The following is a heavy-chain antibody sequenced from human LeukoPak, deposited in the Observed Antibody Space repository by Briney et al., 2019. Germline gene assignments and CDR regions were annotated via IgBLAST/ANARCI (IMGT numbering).Heavy chain of an antibody. D-gene: IGHD5-24*01. CDR2: INPSGGST. CDR3: ARDLDGYNLGNAFDI. CDR1: GYTFTSYY. V-gene: IGHV1-46*01. J-gene: IGHJ3*02. Sequence: ASVKVSCKASGYTFTSYYMHWVRQAPGQGLEWMGIINPSGGSTSYAQKFQGRVTMTRDMSTSTVYMELSSLRSEDTAVYYCARDLDGYNLGNAFDIWGQGTMVTVSS.